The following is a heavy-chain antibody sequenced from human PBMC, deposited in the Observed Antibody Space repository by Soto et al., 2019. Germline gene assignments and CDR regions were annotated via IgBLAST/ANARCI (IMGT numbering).Heavy chain of an antibody. V-gene: IGHV1-8*01. J-gene: IGHJ6*03. Sequence: QVQLVQSGAEVKKPGASVKVSCKTSGYTFTTYDIIWVRQATGQGLEWMGWMNPNSGNTGSAQKFQGRVIMTRNTSINTAYMELSSLRSADTAVYYCARRLSTRDFYYYMDVWGKGTTVTVSS. CDR3: ARRLSTRDFYYYMDV. CDR1: GYTFTTYD. D-gene: IGHD3-10*01. CDR2: MNPNSGNT.